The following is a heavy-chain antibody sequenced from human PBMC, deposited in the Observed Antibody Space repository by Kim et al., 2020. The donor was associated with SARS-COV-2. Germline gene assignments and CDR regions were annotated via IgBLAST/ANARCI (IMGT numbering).Heavy chain of an antibody. CDR2: INAGNGNT. Sequence: ASVKVSCKASGYTFTSYAMHWVRQAPGQRLEWMGWINAGNGNTKYSQKFQGRVTITRDTSASTAYMELSSLRSEDTAVYYCAKEYGDYPPVGWFDPWGQGTLVTVSS. V-gene: IGHV1-3*01. CDR1: GYTFTSYA. CDR3: AKEYGDYPPVGWFDP. J-gene: IGHJ5*02. D-gene: IGHD4-17*01.